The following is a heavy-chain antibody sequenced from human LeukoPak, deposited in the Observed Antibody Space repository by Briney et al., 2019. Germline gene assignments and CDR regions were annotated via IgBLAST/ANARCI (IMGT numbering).Heavy chain of an antibody. Sequence: GGSLRLSCAASGFTFSDYYMSWIRQAPGKGLEWVSYISSSSSYTNYADSVKGRFTISRDNSKNTLYLQMNSLRAEDTAVYYCARGGIVVVPAAIPDYWGQGTLVTVSS. CDR2: ISSSSSYT. D-gene: IGHD2-2*01. V-gene: IGHV3-11*06. J-gene: IGHJ4*02. CDR3: ARGGIVVVPAAIPDY. CDR1: GFTFSDYY.